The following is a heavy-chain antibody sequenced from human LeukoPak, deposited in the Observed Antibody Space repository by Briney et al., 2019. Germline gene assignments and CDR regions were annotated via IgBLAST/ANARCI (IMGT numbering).Heavy chain of an antibody. Sequence: GGSLRLSCAASGFTFSSYGMHWVRQAPGKGLEWVAVISYDGSNKYYADSVKGRFTISRDNSKNTLYLQMNSLRAEDTAVYYCAKFVRSSSRYWVPDYWGQGTLVTVSS. CDR1: GFTFSSYG. CDR3: AKFVRSSSRYWVPDY. D-gene: IGHD6-13*01. CDR2: ISYDGSNK. J-gene: IGHJ4*02. V-gene: IGHV3-30*18.